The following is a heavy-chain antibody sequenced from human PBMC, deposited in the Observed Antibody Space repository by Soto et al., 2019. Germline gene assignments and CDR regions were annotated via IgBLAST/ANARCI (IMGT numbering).Heavy chain of an antibody. CDR3: ARVWVDDYGGNWFDP. CDR1: GYTFTSCG. Sequence: ASVKVSCKASGYTFTSCGISWVRQAPGQGLEWMGWISAYNGNTNYAQKLQGRVTMTTDTSTSTAYMELRSLRSDDTAVYYCARVWVDDYGGNWFDPWGQGTLVTVSS. D-gene: IGHD4-17*01. CDR2: ISAYNGNT. V-gene: IGHV1-18*01. J-gene: IGHJ5*02.